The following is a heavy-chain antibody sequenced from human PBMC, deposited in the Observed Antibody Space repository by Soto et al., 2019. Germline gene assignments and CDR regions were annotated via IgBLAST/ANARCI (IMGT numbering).Heavy chain of an antibody. CDR1: GFTFSSYA. CDR2: ISGSGGST. D-gene: IGHD5-12*01. J-gene: IGHJ4*02. V-gene: IGHV3-23*01. CDR3: AKEQKRWLQSTPFDY. Sequence: GGSLRLSCAASGFTFSSYAMSWVRQAPGKGLEWVSAISGSGGSTYYADSVKGRFTNSRDNSKNTLYLQMNSLRAEDTAVYYCAKEQKRWLQSTPFDYWGQGTLVTVSS.